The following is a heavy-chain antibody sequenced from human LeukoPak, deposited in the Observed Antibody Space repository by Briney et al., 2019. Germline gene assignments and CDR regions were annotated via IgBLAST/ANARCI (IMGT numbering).Heavy chain of an antibody. CDR2: IKQDGSEK. D-gene: IGHD6-6*01. Sequence: PGGSLRLSCAASGFTFSSYGMHWVRQAPGKGLEWVANIKQDGSEKYYVDSVKGRFTISRDNAKNSLYLQMNSLRAEDTAVYYCARGIAARLYYMDVWGKGTTVTVSS. V-gene: IGHV3-7*01. J-gene: IGHJ6*03. CDR3: ARGIAARLYYMDV. CDR1: GFTFSSYG.